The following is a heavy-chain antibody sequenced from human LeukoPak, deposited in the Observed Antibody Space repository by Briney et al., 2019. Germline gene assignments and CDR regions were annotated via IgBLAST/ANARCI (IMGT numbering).Heavy chain of an antibody. CDR2: ISSSGSTI. J-gene: IGHJ4*02. CDR3: ARAVVAFDY. D-gene: IGHD3-22*01. Sequence: GGSLRLSCAASGFTFSSYEMNWVRQAPGKGLEWISYISSSGSTIYYADSVKGRFTISRDNAKNSLYLQMNSLRAEDTAVYYCARAVVAFDYWGQGTLVTVSS. V-gene: IGHV3-48*03. CDR1: GFTFSSYE.